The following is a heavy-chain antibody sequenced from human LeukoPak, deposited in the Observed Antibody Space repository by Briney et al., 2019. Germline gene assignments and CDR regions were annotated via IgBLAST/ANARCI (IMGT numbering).Heavy chain of an antibody. D-gene: IGHD2-8*01. Sequence: GGSLRLSCVASGFTFNRYNMNWVRRAPGKGLEWVSSISTSSSYIYYADSVKGRFTISRDNSKNTLYLQMNSLRAEDTAVYYCAKDLKMYAIVVYCMDVWGKGTTVTVSS. V-gene: IGHV3-21*01. CDR2: ISTSSSYI. J-gene: IGHJ6*03. CDR1: GFTFNRYN. CDR3: AKDLKMYAIVVYCMDV.